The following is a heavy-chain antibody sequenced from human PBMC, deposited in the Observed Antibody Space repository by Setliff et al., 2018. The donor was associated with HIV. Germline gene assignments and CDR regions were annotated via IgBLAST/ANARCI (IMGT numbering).Heavy chain of an antibody. CDR3: ARDTCDTPSCYAGPRFVY. V-gene: IGHV3-23*01. CDR2: ISSSAGST. CDR1: GFTFNTYG. J-gene: IGHJ4*02. D-gene: IGHD2-2*01. Sequence: PGGSLRLSCAASGFTFNTYGMNWVRQAPGKGLEWVSFISSSAGSTYYSDSVKGRFTISRDNSKNMLYLQMNSLRADDTAVYYCARDTCDTPSCYAGPRFVYWGQGNLVTVSS.